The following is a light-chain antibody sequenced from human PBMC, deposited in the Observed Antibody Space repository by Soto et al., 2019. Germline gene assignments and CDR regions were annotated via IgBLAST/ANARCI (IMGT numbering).Light chain of an antibody. J-gene: IGLJ1*01. CDR1: SSDVGGYKY. CDR2: EVS. Sequence: QSALTQPASVSGSPRQSITLSCTRTSSDVGGYKYVSWYQQHPGQAPKLMIYEVSDRPSGVYNRFSGSKSGNTASLSISGLQAEDEADYYCSSYTSSSPLVFGTGSKLTVL. CDR3: SSYTSSSPLV. V-gene: IGLV2-14*01.